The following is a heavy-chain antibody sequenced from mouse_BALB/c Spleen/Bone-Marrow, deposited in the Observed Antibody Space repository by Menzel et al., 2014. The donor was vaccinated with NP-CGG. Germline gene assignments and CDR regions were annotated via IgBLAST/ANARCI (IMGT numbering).Heavy chain of an antibody. CDR1: GFNIKDTY. CDR3: ARWGKLGRGYFDV. CDR2: IGPANGNT. D-gene: IGHD4-1*01. J-gene: IGHJ1*01. Sequence: VQLQQSGAELVKPGASVKLSCTASGFNIKDTYMHWVKQRPEQGLEWIGRIGPANGNTKYDPKFQGKATITADTSSNTAYLQLSSLTSEDTAVYYCARWGKLGRGYFDVWGAGTTVTVSS. V-gene: IGHV14-3*02.